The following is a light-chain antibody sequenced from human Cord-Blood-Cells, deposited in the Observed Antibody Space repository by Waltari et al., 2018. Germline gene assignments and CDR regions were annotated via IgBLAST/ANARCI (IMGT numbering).Light chain of an antibody. CDR3: SSYTSSSVV. CDR2: DVS. CDR1: SSDVGGYNY. J-gene: IGLJ2*01. V-gene: IGLV2-14*01. Sequence: QSALTQPASVSGSPGQSITISCTGTSSDVGGYNYVSWYQQHPGKAPKLMIYDVSNRPSGVVNRFSGSKSGNTASLTISGLQAEDEADYYCSSYTSSSVVFGGGTKLTVL.